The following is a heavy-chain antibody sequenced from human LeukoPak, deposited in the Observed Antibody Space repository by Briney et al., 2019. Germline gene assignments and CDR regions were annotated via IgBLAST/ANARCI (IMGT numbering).Heavy chain of an antibody. Sequence: GGSLRLSCAASGFTFSSYSMNWVRQAPGKGLEWVSYISSSSSTIYYADSVKGRFTISRDNAKNSLYLQMNSLRAEDTAVYYCARGGYDYIWGSYPSDYWGQGTLVTVSS. V-gene: IGHV3-48*04. D-gene: IGHD3-16*02. CDR3: ARGGYDYIWGSYPSDY. CDR2: ISSSSSTI. CDR1: GFTFSSYS. J-gene: IGHJ4*02.